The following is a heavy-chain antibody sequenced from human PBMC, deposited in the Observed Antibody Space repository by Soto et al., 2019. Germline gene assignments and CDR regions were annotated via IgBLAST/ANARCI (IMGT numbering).Heavy chain of an antibody. J-gene: IGHJ4*02. CDR1: GYTFSGSV. V-gene: IGHV1-3*01. CDR3: ASEIDATTATSLDY. D-gene: IGHD4-17*01. Sequence: QVQLVQSGAEVKKPGASVKVSCKASGYTFSGSVMHWVRQAPGQGLEWMGWINADNGNTKYSQKFQGRVTMTWDTSASKANMELSSLRSEDTAIYYCASEIDATTATSLDYWGQGTLVTVSS. CDR2: INADNGNT.